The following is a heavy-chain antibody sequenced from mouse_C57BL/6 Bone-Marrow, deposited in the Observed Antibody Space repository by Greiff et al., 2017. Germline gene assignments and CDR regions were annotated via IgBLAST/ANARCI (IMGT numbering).Heavy chain of an antibody. V-gene: IGHV1-85*01. J-gene: IGHJ3*01. D-gene: IGHD2-12*01. CDR3: ARYSAWFAY. CDR2: IYPRDGST. CDR1: GFNIKDDY. Sequence: VQLQQSGAELVRPGASVKLSCTASGFNIKDDYMHWVKQRPGQGLEWIGWIYPRDGSTKYNEKFKGKATLTVDTSSSTAYMELHSLTSEDSAVYFCARYSAWFAYWGQGTLVTVSA.